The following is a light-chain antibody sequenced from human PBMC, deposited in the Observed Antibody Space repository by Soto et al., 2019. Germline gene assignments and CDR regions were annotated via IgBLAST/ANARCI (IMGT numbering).Light chain of an antibody. Sequence: AIRMTQSPSSFSASTGDRVTITCRASKGISSYLAWYQQKPGKAPKLLIYAASTLQSGVPSRFSGSGSGTDFTLTISCLQSEDFASYYCHQYYSYPLTFDGGTKVEIK. CDR3: HQYYSYPLT. V-gene: IGKV1-8*01. J-gene: IGKJ4*01. CDR1: KGISSY. CDR2: AAS.